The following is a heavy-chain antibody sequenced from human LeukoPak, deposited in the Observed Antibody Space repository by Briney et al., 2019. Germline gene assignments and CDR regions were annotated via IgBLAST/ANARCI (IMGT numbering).Heavy chain of an antibody. CDR3: AGYSYGLDV. CDR2: IYYSGST. Sequence: SETLSLTCTVSGGSISSYYWSWIRQPPGKGLEWIGYIYYSGSTNYNPSLKSRVTISVDTSKNQFSLKLSPVTAADTAVYYCAGYSYGLDVWGQGTTVTVSS. V-gene: IGHV4-59*01. D-gene: IGHD5-18*01. CDR1: GGSISSYY. J-gene: IGHJ6*02.